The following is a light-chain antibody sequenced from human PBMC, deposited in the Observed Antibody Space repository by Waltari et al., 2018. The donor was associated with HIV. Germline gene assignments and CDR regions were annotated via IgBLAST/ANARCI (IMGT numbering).Light chain of an antibody. CDR2: DVT. Sequence: QSALTQPASVSGSPGQSITITCTGTSSDVGSHKSVSWYQQHPDKAPKLIIYDVTNRPSGVSNRFSGSKSGNTASLTISGLQADDEADYFCNSYVAADTRIFGPGTKVTVL. CDR1: SSDVGSHKS. V-gene: IGLV2-14*01. CDR3: NSYVAADTRI. J-gene: IGLJ1*01.